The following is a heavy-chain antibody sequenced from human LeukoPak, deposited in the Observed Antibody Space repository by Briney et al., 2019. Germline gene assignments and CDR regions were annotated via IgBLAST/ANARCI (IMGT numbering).Heavy chain of an antibody. CDR3: AELGITMIGGV. Sequence: GGSLRLSCAASGFSFSSYSMNWVRQAPGKGLEWVSYISSSTTTIYYADSVKGRFTISRDNAKNSLYLQMNSLRAEDTAVYYCAELGITMIGGVWGKGTTVTISS. V-gene: IGHV3-48*01. J-gene: IGHJ6*04. CDR1: GFSFSSYS. CDR2: ISSSTTTI. D-gene: IGHD3-10*02.